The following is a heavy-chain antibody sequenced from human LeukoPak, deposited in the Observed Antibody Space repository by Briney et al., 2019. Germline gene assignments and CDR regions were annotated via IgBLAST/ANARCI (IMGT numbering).Heavy chain of an antibody. V-gene: IGHV3-23*01. J-gene: IGHJ6*03. CDR3: AKNRGGTYKYYMDV. CDR1: GFTFNNYA. Sequence: GGSLRLSCEASGFTFNNYAMSWVRRAPGLGLEWPPYVSGSGGATYYAASVKGRFTISRDNSKNTVYLQMGSLRAEDTAVYYCAKNRGGTYKYYMDVWGNGTTVTVSS. CDR2: VSGSGGAT. D-gene: IGHD1-1*01.